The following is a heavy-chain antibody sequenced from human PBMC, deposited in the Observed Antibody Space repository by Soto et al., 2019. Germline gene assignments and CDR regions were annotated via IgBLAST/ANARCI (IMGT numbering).Heavy chain of an antibody. Sequence: GGSLRLSCAASGFTFSSYAMHWVRQAPGKGLEWVAVISYDGSNKYYADSVKGRFTISRDNSKNTLYLQMNSLRAEDTAVYYCARDGETSSGYYRAFDIWGQGTMVTVSS. CDR3: ARDGETSSGYYRAFDI. V-gene: IGHV3-30-3*01. CDR1: GFTFSSYA. J-gene: IGHJ3*02. D-gene: IGHD3-22*01. CDR2: ISYDGSNK.